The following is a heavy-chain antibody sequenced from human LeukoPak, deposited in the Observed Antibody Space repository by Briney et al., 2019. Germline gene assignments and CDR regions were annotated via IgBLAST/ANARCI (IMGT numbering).Heavy chain of an antibody. CDR1: GGSVSSGSDY. J-gene: IGHJ5*02. V-gene: IGHV4-61*01. Sequence: PSETLSLTCTVSGGSVSSGSDYWSWIRQPPGKGLEWIGEINHSGSTNYNPSLKSRVTISVDTSKNQFSLKLSSVTAADTAVYYCARGLLLWFGELCWFDPWGQGTLVTVSS. D-gene: IGHD3-10*01. CDR2: INHSGST. CDR3: ARGLLLWFGELCWFDP.